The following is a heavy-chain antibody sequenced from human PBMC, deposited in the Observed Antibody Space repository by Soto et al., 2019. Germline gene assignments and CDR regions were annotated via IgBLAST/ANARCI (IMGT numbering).Heavy chain of an antibody. J-gene: IGHJ5*02. Sequence: KSSETLSLTCTVSGGSISSYYWSWIRQPPGKGLEWIGYIYYSGSTNYNPSLKSRVTISVDTSKNQFSLKLSSVTAADTAVYYCARVGSSSWYHPGGNWFDPWGQGTLVTVSS. CDR2: IYYSGST. CDR3: ARVGSSSWYHPGGNWFDP. CDR1: GGSISSYY. V-gene: IGHV4-59*01. D-gene: IGHD6-13*01.